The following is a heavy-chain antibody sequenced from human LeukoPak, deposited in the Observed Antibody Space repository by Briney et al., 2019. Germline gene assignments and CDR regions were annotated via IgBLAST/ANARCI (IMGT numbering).Heavy chain of an antibody. J-gene: IGHJ6*03. CDR2: IIPIFGTA. Sequence: GASVKVSCKASGGTFSSYAISWVRQAPGQGLEWMGGIIPIFGTASYAQKFQGRVTITADESTSTAYMELSSLRSEDTAVYYCARALLPYVLRFLEWSNYYYYMDVWGKGTTVTVSS. CDR1: GGTFSSYA. CDR3: ARALLPYVLRFLEWSNYYYYMDV. V-gene: IGHV1-69*13. D-gene: IGHD3-3*01.